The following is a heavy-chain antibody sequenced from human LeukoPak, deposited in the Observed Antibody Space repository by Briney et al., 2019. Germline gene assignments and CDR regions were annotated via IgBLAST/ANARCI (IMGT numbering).Heavy chain of an antibody. V-gene: IGHV1-8*03. CDR3: ARGSLRAFPEYCSSTSCPEPFDY. Sequence: ASVKVSCKVSGYTFTSYDINWVRQATGQGLEWMGWMNPNSGNTGYAQKFQGRVTITRNTSISTAYMELSSLRSEDTAVYYCARGSLRAFPEYCSSTSCPEPFDYWGQGTLVTVSS. J-gene: IGHJ4*02. CDR2: MNPNSGNT. CDR1: GYTFTSYD. D-gene: IGHD2-2*01.